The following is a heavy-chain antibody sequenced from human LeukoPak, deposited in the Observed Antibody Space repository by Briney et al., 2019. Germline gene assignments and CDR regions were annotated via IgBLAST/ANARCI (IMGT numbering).Heavy chain of an antibody. D-gene: IGHD5-18*01. J-gene: IGHJ4*02. CDR2: ISSSGSTI. CDR3: ARGSVDTAMAGDY. Sequence: GGSLRLSCGASRFSFSSYGMHWVRQAPGKGMEWVSYISSSGSTIYYADSVKGRFTISRDNAKNSLYLQMNSLRAEDTAVYYCARGSVDTAMAGDYWGQGTLVTVSS. V-gene: IGHV3-48*03. CDR1: RFSFSSYG.